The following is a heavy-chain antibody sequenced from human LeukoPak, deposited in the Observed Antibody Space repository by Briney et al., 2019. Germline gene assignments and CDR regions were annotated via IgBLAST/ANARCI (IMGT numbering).Heavy chain of an antibody. Sequence: PGGSLRLSCAASGFTFSTYEMNWVRQAPGKGLEWVSYISSSGTTVNYADSVKGRYTTSRDNAKNSLYLQMNSLKVEDTAVYYCARGDSYFWGQGTLVTVSS. J-gene: IGHJ4*02. CDR3: ARGDSYF. CDR2: ISSSGTTV. V-gene: IGHV3-48*03. D-gene: IGHD2-21*02. CDR1: GFTFSTYE.